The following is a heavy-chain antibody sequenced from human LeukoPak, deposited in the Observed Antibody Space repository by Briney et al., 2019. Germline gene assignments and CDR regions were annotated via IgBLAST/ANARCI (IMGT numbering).Heavy chain of an antibody. CDR2: IWSDGSNK. J-gene: IGHJ4*02. CDR3: ARSQSSRQITIPKTRRYFDY. D-gene: IGHD3-10*01. Sequence: TGGSLRLSCAASGFTFSSYDMHCVRQAPGKGLEWVAFIWSDGSNKYYADSVKGRFTISRDNSKNTLFLQMNSLRAEDTAVYYCARSQSSRQITIPKTRRYFDYWGQGVLVTVSS. CDR1: GFTFSSYD. V-gene: IGHV3-30*02.